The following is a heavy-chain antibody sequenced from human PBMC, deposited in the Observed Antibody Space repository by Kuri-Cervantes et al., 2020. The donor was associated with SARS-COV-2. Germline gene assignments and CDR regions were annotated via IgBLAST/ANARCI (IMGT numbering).Heavy chain of an antibody. CDR3: ARLSYYYDSSGYYGGNWFDP. J-gene: IGHJ5*02. CDR1: GYSISSGYY. D-gene: IGHD3-22*01. Sequence: SETLSLTCAVSGYSISSGYYWGWIRQPPGKGLEWIGSIYHSGSTYYNPSLKSRVTISVDTSKNQFSLKLSSVTAADTAVYYCARLSYYYDSSGYYGGNWFDPWGQGTLVTDSS. CDR2: IYHSGST. V-gene: IGHV4-38-2*01.